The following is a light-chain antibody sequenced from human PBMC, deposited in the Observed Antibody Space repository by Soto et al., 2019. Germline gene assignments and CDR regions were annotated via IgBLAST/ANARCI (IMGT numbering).Light chain of an antibody. J-gene: IGLJ3*02. CDR3: SSYTSSSLWV. CDR2: DVS. Sequence: QAVVTQPASVSGSPGQSITISCTGTSSDVGGYNYVSWYQQHPGKAPKLMIYDVSNRPSGVSNRFSGSKSGNTASLTISGLQAEDEADYYCSSYTSSSLWVFGGGTQLTVL. CDR1: SSDVGGYNY. V-gene: IGLV2-14*01.